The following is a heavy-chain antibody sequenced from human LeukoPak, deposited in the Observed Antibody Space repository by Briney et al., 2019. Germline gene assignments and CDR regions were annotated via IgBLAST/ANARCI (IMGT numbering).Heavy chain of an antibody. CDR2: INHSGST. J-gene: IGHJ6*03. D-gene: IGHD3-10*01. Sequence: SESLSLTCAVYGGSFSGYYWSWIRQPPGKGLEWIGEINHSGSTNYNPSLKSRVTISVDTSKKQFSLKLTSVIAADTAVYYCARVAKHFRGGLSFYFMDVWGIGTTVTISS. V-gene: IGHV4-34*01. CDR1: GGSFSGYY. CDR3: ARVAKHFRGGLSFYFMDV.